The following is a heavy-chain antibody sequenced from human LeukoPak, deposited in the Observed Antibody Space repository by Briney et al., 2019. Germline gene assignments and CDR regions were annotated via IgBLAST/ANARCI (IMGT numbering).Heavy chain of an antibody. J-gene: IGHJ4*02. Sequence: GGSLRLSCEASGSGFTFGNFAMSWVRQAPGKGLEWVAVISYDGSNKYYADSVKGRFTISRDNSKNTLFLQMNSLRAEDTAVYFCAKRGVVIRVILVGFYKEAYYFDSWGQGALVTVSS. CDR3: AKRGVVIRVILVGFYKEAYYFDS. V-gene: IGHV3-30*18. D-gene: IGHD3-22*01. CDR1: GSGFTFGNFA. CDR2: ISYDGSNK.